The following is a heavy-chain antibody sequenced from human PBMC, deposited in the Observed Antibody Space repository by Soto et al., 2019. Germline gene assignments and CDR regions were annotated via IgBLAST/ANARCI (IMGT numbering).Heavy chain of an antibody. Sequence: QVQLVQSGAEVKKPGASVKVTCKASGYTFITYGINWVRQAPGQGLEWMGWISGYNGNTKYAQKFQGRVTMTTDTSTSTSYVEVRRLRSDDTAVYYGARGDYGGEADHWGQGTLVTVSS. V-gene: IGHV1-18*01. CDR1: GYTFITYG. CDR2: ISGYNGNT. J-gene: IGHJ4*02. D-gene: IGHD4-17*01. CDR3: ARGDYGGEADH.